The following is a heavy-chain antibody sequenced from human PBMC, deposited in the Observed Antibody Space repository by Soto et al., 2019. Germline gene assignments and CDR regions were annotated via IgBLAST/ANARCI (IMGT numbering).Heavy chain of an antibody. V-gene: IGHV2-5*01. J-gene: IGHJ4*02. CDR1: GLSISTSGEA. CDR3: AHRPCTGSGYFYFEN. Sequence: QLTLRASGPAVVKSTETLTLTCSLSGLSISTSGEAVGWIRQPPGKALEWLALIYWNGDKRYSPSLDSRLTISKDTSKNQVVLLMTNMDPADTATYYCAHRPCTGSGYFYFENWGQGSLVSVS. CDR2: IYWNGDK. D-gene: IGHD5-12*01.